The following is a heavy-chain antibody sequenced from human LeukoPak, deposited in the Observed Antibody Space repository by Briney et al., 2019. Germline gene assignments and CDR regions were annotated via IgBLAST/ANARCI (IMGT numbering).Heavy chain of an antibody. CDR3: ARRIYSGYDYYDY. D-gene: IGHD5-12*01. V-gene: IGHV4-59*08. Sequence: SETLSLTCTASGGSISSYYWSWIRQPPGKGLEWIGYIYYSGSTNYNPSLKSRVTISVDTSKNQFSLKLSSVTAADTAVYYCARRIYSGYDYYDYWGQGTLVTVSS. J-gene: IGHJ4*02. CDR2: IYYSGST. CDR1: GGSISSYY.